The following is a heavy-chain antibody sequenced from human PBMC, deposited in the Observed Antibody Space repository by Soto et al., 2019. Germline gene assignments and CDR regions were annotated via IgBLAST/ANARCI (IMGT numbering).Heavy chain of an antibody. D-gene: IGHD5-18*01. Sequence: SVKVSCKAFGGTFSNFAISWVRQAPGHGLEWVGGILPIFGTTIYAQKLKDRVTITADKSTTTVYMEMSGLRSEDTAMYYCASVDTTLITDYWGRGTLVTVSS. J-gene: IGHJ4*01. CDR3: ASVDTTLITDY. V-gene: IGHV1-69*06. CDR1: GGTFSNFA. CDR2: ILPIFGTT.